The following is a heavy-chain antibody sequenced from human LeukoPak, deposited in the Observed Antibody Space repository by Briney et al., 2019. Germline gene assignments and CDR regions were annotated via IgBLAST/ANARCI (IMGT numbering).Heavy chain of an antibody. CDR1: RFTFSSYP. Sequence: GGSLRLSCAASRFTFSSYPMHWVRQAPGKGLEWVANIKQDGSEKYYVDSVKGRFTISRDNAKNSLYLQMNSLRAEDTAVYYCARDDRPDSSGYYYYYYGMDVWGQGTTVTVSS. D-gene: IGHD3-22*01. J-gene: IGHJ6*02. CDR2: IKQDGSEK. V-gene: IGHV3-7*03. CDR3: ARDDRPDSSGYYYYYYGMDV.